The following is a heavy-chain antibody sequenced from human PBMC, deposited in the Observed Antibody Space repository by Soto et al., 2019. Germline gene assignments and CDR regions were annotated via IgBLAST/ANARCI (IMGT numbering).Heavy chain of an antibody. Sequence: TLSLTCTVSGGSISSSSFYWGWIRQPPGKGLEWIGSIYYSGSTYYNPSLKSRVTISVDTSRNQFFLKLSSVTAADTAVYYCARQNLMAAAGTDYWGQGTLVTVSS. CDR2: IYYSGST. CDR1: GGSISSSSFY. D-gene: IGHD6-13*01. V-gene: IGHV4-39*01. CDR3: ARQNLMAAAGTDY. J-gene: IGHJ4*02.